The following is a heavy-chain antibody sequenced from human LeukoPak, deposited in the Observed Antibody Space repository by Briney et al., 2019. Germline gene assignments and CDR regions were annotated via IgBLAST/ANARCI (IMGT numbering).Heavy chain of an antibody. J-gene: IGHJ4*02. D-gene: IGHD3-3*01. CDR1: GGSISSSSYY. CDR2: IYYSGST. CDR3: ARHLAPDFWTSDS. V-gene: IGHV4-39*01. Sequence: PSETLSLTCTVSGGSISSSSYYWGWIRQPPGKGLEWIGSIYYSGSTYYNPSLKSRVTISVDTSKNQFSLKLSSVTAADTAVYYCARHLAPDFWTSDSWGQGTLVTVSS.